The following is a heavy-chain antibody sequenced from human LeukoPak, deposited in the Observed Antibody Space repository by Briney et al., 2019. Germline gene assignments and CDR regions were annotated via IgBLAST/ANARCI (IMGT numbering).Heavy chain of an antibody. CDR1: GFSIGTGYS. CDR3: AREVESWFGDLLSYFDS. Sequence: SETLSLTCSVSGFSIGTGYSWGWIRQPPGKGLEWIGTIYHRGNTYYNPSLMSRVTISLDTSKTQFSLRLTSVTAADTALYYCAREVESWFGDLLSYFDSWGQGTQVTVPS. D-gene: IGHD3-10*01. CDR2: IYHRGNT. J-gene: IGHJ4*02. V-gene: IGHV4-38-2*02.